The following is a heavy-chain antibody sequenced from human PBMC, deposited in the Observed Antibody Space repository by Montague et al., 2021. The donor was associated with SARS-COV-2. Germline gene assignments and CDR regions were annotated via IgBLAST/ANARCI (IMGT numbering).Heavy chain of an antibody. V-gene: IGHV4-38-2*02. D-gene: IGHD2-21*02. J-gene: IGHJ5*02. CDR3: ARAPCVGDCNSLAIWFDP. Sequence: SETLSLTCTVFGYSISSGYFWAWLRQPPGKGLEWIGSIYHARYIHYNPSLKSRVSISIDTSRNQISLRVTDVAAADTAVYYCARAPCVGDCNSLAIWFDPWGQGTLVSVSS. CDR1: GYSISSGYF. CDR2: IYHARYI.